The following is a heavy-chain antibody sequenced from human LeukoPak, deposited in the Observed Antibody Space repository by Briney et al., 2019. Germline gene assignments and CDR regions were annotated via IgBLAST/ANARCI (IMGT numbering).Heavy chain of an antibody. Sequence: PGGSLRLSCAASGFTFSSYWMSWVRQAPGKGLEWVADIKQDGSEKYYVDSVKGRFTISRDNAKNSLYLQMNSLRAEDTAVYYCAKDYYYGSGRFLGGDWGQGTLVTVSS. J-gene: IGHJ4*02. V-gene: IGHV3-7*04. CDR1: GFTFSSYW. D-gene: IGHD3-10*01. CDR2: IKQDGSEK. CDR3: AKDYYYGSGRFLGGD.